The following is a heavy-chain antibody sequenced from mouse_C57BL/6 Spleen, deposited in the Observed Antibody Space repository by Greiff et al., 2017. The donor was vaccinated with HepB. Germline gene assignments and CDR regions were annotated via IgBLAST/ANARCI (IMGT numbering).Heavy chain of an antibody. V-gene: IGHV1-52*01. D-gene: IGHD2-2*01. CDR3: ARDGYDVTEFAY. J-gene: IGHJ3*01. CDR2: IDPSDSET. CDR1: GYTFTSYW. Sequence: QVQLKQPGAELVRPGSSVKLSCKASGYTFTSYWTHWVKQRPIQGLEWIGNIDPSDSETHYNQKYKDKATLTVDKSSSTAYMQLSSLTSEYSAVYYCARDGYDVTEFAYWGQETLVTVSA.